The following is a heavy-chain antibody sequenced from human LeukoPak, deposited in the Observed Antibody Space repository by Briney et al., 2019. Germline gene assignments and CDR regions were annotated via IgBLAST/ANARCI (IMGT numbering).Heavy chain of an antibody. J-gene: IGHJ6*03. D-gene: IGHD6-6*01. Sequence: SETLSLTCTVSGGSISSYYWSWIRQPPGKGLEWIGYIYTSGSTNYNPSFKSRVTISVDTSKNQFSLKLSSVTAADTAVYYCARVRGSSAYYYYYYMDVWGKGTTVTVSS. V-gene: IGHV4-4*09. CDR1: GGSISSYY. CDR3: ARVRGSSAYYYYYYMDV. CDR2: IYTSGST.